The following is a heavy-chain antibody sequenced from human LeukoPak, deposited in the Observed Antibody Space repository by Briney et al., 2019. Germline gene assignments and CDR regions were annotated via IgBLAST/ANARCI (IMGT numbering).Heavy chain of an antibody. J-gene: IGHJ4*02. V-gene: IGHV4-59*01. Sequence: TSETLSLTCTVSGASISSYYWSWLRQPPGKGLEWIGYIYYSGSTNYNPSLKSRVTISVDTSKNQFSLKLSPVTAADTAVYYCASHSGNYWYYFDYWGQGTLVTVSS. D-gene: IGHD1-26*01. CDR3: ASHSGNYWYYFDY. CDR2: IYYSGST. CDR1: GASISSYY.